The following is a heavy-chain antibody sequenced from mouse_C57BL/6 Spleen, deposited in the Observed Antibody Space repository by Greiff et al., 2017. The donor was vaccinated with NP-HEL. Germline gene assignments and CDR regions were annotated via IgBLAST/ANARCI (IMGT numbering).Heavy chain of an antibody. CDR1: GYTFTSYG. V-gene: IGHV1-81*01. CDR3: SRPIITTVDNYFDY. J-gene: IGHJ2*01. Sequence: VQLQQSGAELARPGASVKLSCKASGYTFTSYGISWVKQRTGQGLEWIGEIYPRSGNTYYNEKFKGKATLTADKSSSTAYMELRSLTSEDSAVYFCSRPIITTVDNYFDYWGQGTTLTVSS. CDR2: IYPRSGNT. D-gene: IGHD1-1*01.